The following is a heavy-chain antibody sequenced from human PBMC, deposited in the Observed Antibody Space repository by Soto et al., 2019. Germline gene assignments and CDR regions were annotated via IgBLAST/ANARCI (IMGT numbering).Heavy chain of an antibody. J-gene: IGHJ4*02. CDR2: ISAYNGNT. V-gene: IGHV1-18*01. CDR3: ARDVEMTTVTSFDY. D-gene: IGHD4-17*01. CDR1: GYTFTSYG. Sequence: GASVKVSCKASGYTFTSYGISWVRQAPGQGLEWMGRISAYNGNTNYAQKLQGRVTMTTDTSTSTAYMELRSLRSDDTAVYYCARDVEMTTVTSFDYWGQGTLVTVSS.